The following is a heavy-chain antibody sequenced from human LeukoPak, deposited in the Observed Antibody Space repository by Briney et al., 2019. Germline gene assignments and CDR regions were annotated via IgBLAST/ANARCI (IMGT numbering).Heavy chain of an antibody. Sequence: SQTLSLTCTVSGGSISSGGYYWSWIRQHPGKGLEWIGYIYYSGSTYYNPSLKGRVTISVDTSKNQFSLKLSSVTAADTAVYYCARAGGFFSPFGYWGQGTLVTVSS. CDR1: GGSISSGGYY. J-gene: IGHJ4*02. CDR3: ARAGGFFSPFGY. D-gene: IGHD3-3*01. CDR2: IYYSGST. V-gene: IGHV4-31*03.